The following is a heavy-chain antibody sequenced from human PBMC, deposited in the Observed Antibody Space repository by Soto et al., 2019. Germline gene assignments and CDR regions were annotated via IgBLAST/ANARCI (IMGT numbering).Heavy chain of an antibody. Sequence: PVGSLRLSCAASGFTFSGSAMHWVRQASGKGLEWVGRIRSKANSYATAYAASVKGRFTISRDDSKNTAYLQMNSLKTEDTAVYYCTRLPNYDFWSGYSETDYYYYGMDVWGQGTTVTVSS. J-gene: IGHJ6*02. CDR3: TRLPNYDFWSGYSETDYYYYGMDV. CDR2: IRSKANSYAT. D-gene: IGHD3-3*01. CDR1: GFTFSGSA. V-gene: IGHV3-73*01.